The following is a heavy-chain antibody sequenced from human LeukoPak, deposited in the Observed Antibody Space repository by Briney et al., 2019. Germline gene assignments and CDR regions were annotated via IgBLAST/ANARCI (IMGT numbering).Heavy chain of an antibody. Sequence: GASVKVSCKASGYSFTGFYIHWVRRAPGQGLEWMGWINPNSGGTNYAQEFQGRVTMTRDTSISTAYMELSRLRSDDTAVYYCARVPCLSTTCSPINWFDPWGQGTLVTVSS. CDR1: GYSFTGFY. CDR3: ARVPCLSTTCSPINWFDP. V-gene: IGHV1-2*02. CDR2: INPNSGGT. J-gene: IGHJ5*02. D-gene: IGHD2-2*01.